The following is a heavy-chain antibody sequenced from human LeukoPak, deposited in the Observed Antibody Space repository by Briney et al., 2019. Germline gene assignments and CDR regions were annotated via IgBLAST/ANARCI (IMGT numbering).Heavy chain of an antibody. CDR2: IYYSGST. J-gene: IGHJ4*02. V-gene: IGHV4-39*01. CDR3: ARLGYCSGGNCFRYYFDY. D-gene: IGHD2-15*01. CDR1: GGSISSSSYY. Sequence: SETLSLTCTVSGGSISSSSYYWGWIRQPPGKELGWIGSIYYSGSTYYNPSLKSRVTISVDKNQFSLKLSSVTAADTAVYYCARLGYCSGGNCFRYYFDYWGQRILVTVSS.